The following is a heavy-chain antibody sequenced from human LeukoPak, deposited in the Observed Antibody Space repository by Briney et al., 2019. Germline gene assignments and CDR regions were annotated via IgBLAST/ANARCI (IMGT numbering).Heavy chain of an antibody. CDR2: IIPIFGTA. V-gene: IGHV1-69*05. D-gene: IGHD1-26*01. Sequence: SVKVSCKASGGTFSSYAISWVRQAPGQGLEWMGGIIPIFGTANYAQKFQGRVTMTRNTSISTAYMELSSLRSEDTAVYYCARLSGSYSYYYYGMDVWGQGTTVTVSS. CDR1: GGTFSSYA. CDR3: ARLSGSYSYYYYGMDV. J-gene: IGHJ6*02.